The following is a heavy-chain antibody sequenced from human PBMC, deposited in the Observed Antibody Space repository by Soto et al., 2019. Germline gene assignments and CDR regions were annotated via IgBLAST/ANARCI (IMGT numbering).Heavy chain of an antibody. CDR1: GITFSNFW. V-gene: IGHV3-7*03. Sequence: GGSLRLSCAASGITFSNFWMSWVRQAPGKGLEWVAKIKQDGSEKLYVGSVKGRFAVSRDNAKNSLYLQMNSLRAEDTAVYYCARDFTDDAFDIWGQGTMVTVS. CDR3: ARDFTDDAFDI. CDR2: IKQDGSEK. J-gene: IGHJ3*02.